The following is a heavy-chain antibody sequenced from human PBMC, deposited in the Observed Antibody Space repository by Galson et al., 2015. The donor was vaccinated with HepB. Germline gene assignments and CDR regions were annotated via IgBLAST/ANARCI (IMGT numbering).Heavy chain of an antibody. V-gene: IGHV1-18*01. J-gene: IGHJ3*02. Sequence: SVKVSCKASGYTFTGYGISWVRQAPGQGLEWMGWISAYNGNTNYAQKPQGRVTMTTDTSTSTAYMELRSLRSDDTAVYYCARGRLGYNWNYPDAFDIWGQGTMVTVSS. D-gene: IGHD1-7*01. CDR2: ISAYNGNT. CDR3: ARGRLGYNWNYPDAFDI. CDR1: GYTFTGYG.